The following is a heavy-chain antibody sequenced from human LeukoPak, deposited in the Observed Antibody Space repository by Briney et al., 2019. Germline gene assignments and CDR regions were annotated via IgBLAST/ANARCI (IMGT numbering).Heavy chain of an antibody. J-gene: IGHJ4*02. D-gene: IGHD2-2*01. V-gene: IGHV3-30*02. CDR2: IRYDGSNK. CDR3: ANLLCTSCFRFFDY. Sequence: GESLRLSCAASGFTFSSYGMHWVRQAPGKGLEWVAFIRYDGSNKYYADSVKGRFTISRDNSKNTLYLQMNSLRAEDTAVYYCANLLCTSCFRFFDYWGQGTLVTVSS. CDR1: GFTFSSYG.